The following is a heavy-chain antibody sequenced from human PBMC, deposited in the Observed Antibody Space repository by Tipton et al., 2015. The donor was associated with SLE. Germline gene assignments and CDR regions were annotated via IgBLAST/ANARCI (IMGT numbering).Heavy chain of an antibody. Sequence: SLRLSCVASGFTFSSYWMSWVRQSPGKGLEWVANIKQDGSENYYVDSVKGRFTISRDNAKNSVYLQMSSLSADDTAVYFCARKGCSGDNCYSDYWGQGTLVTVSS. CDR2: IKQDGSEN. J-gene: IGHJ4*02. CDR1: GFTFSSYW. V-gene: IGHV3-7*01. D-gene: IGHD2-15*01. CDR3: ARKGCSGDNCYSDY.